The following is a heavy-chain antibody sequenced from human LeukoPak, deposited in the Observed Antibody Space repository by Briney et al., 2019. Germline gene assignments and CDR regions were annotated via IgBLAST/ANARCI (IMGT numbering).Heavy chain of an antibody. Sequence: ASVTVSCKASGGTFSSYAISWVRQAPGQGLEWMGGIIPIFGTANYAQKFQGRVTITADESTSTAYMELSSLRSEDTAVYYCAREGLDTAMVRGIFDYWGQGTLVTVSS. V-gene: IGHV1-69*13. CDR1: GGTFSSYA. J-gene: IGHJ4*02. CDR3: AREGLDTAMVRGIFDY. D-gene: IGHD5-18*01. CDR2: IIPIFGTA.